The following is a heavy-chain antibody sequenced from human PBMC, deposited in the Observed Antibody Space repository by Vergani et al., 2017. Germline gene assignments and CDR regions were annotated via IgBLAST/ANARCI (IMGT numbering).Heavy chain of an antibody. J-gene: IGHJ2*01. CDR1: GYSISSGYY. D-gene: IGHD6-13*01. CDR3: ARGQFLYSSSWFNGAYFDL. CDR2: IYHSGST. Sequence: QVQLQESGPGLVKPSETLSLTCAVSGYSISSGYYWGWIRQPPGKGLEWIGSIYHSGSTYYNPSLKSRVTISVDTSKNQFSLKLSSVTAADTAVYYCARGQFLYSSSWFNGAYFDLWGRGTLVTVSS. V-gene: IGHV4-38-2*01.